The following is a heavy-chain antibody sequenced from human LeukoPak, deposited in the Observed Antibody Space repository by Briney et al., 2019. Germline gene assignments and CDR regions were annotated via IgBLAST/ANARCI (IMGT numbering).Heavy chain of an antibody. CDR3: ARDEATVTTVPYYYYMDV. D-gene: IGHD4-17*01. CDR2: IIPIFGTA. J-gene: IGHJ6*03. Sequence: ASVTVSCKASGGTFSSYAISWVRQAPGQGLEWMGGIIPIFGTANYAQKFQGRVTITADESTSTAYMELSSLRSEDTAVYYCARDEATVTTVPYYYYMDVWGKGTTVTVSS. V-gene: IGHV1-69*13. CDR1: GGTFSSYA.